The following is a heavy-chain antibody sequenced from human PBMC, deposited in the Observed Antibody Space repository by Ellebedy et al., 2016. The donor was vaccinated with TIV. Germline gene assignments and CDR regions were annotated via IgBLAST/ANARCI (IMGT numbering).Heavy chain of an antibody. D-gene: IGHD3-22*01. Sequence: ASVKVSCKASGYTFTSYYMHWVRQAPGQGLEWMGIINPSGGSTSYAQKFQGRVTMTRDTSTSTVYMELSSLRSEDTAVYYCATKSYYYDSSGYSHWYFDLWGRGTLVTVSS. J-gene: IGHJ2*01. V-gene: IGHV1-46*01. CDR1: GYTFTSYY. CDR3: ATKSYYYDSSGYSHWYFDL. CDR2: INPSGGST.